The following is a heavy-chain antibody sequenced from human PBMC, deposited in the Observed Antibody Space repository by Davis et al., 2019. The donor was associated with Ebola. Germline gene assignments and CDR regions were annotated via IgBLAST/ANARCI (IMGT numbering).Heavy chain of an antibody. D-gene: IGHD3-3*01. J-gene: IGHJ4*02. CDR2: TSHNERER. CDR3: ARAVFHEVLDF. V-gene: IGHV3-30*04. Sequence: PGGSLRLSCVASGFTFSNHAMHWVRQAPGKGLEWVAVTSHNERERFYGESVQGRFTISRDNSENTLYLQMNSLTADDTAVYYCARAVFHEVLDFWGQGTPVTVSS. CDR1: GFTFSNHA.